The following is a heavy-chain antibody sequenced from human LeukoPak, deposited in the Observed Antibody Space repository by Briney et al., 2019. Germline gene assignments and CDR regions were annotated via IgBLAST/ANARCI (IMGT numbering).Heavy chain of an antibody. J-gene: IGHJ4*02. CDR2: IIPIFGTA. D-gene: IGHD2/OR15-2a*01. Sequence: EASVKVSCKASGGTFSSYAISWVRQAPGQGLEWMGGIIPIFGTANYAQKFQGRVTITADKSTSTAYMELSSLRSEDTAVYYCVRERSEYYFDYWGQGTLVTVSS. CDR1: GGTFSSYA. CDR3: VRERSEYYFDY. V-gene: IGHV1-69*06.